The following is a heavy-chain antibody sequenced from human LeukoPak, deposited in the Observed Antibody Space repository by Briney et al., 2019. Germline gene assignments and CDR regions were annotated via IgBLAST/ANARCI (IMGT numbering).Heavy chain of an antibody. CDR2: IKSKRDGGSR. CDR1: GFCFREKW. CDR3: TTDPRD. J-gene: IGHJ4*02. V-gene: IGHV3-15*01. Sequence: GGSLLLSGATSGFCFREKWMSWGRPAPGKGVEWLGRIKSKRDGGSRDYAPHVRGKFTISRDDSENTLYLVITGLKTEDTGVYYCTTDPRDWGQGTAVVVYS.